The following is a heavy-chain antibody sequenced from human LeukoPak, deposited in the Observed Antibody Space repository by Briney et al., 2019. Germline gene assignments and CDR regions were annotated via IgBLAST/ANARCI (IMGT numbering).Heavy chain of an antibody. J-gene: IGHJ5*02. Sequence: SETLSLTCSVYGGSFSGYRWSWIRQAPGEGLEWSGEINQSGTTKYNPSLETRLTISVDRPKDQFSLNLSSVTAADTAVYYCARGFLASNYNWFAPWGQGTLVTVSS. V-gene: IGHV4-34*01. CDR3: ARGFLASNYNWFAP. CDR1: GGSFSGYR. D-gene: IGHD1-1*01. CDR2: INQSGTT.